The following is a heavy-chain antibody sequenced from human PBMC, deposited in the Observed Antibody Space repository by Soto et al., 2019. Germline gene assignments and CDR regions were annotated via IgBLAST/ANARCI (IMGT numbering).Heavy chain of an antibody. V-gene: IGHV3-72*01. CDR2: SKNKADGYTT. Sequence: EVQLVESGGSVVQPGGSLRLSCAASGFTFSDYYMHWVRQAPGKGLEWVGRSKNKADGYTTEYAASVTVRFTISRDTSKTSLFLQMHSLKTEDAAVYYCTVWGLANDVGAAWGQGTLVAVSS. CDR1: GFTFSDYY. CDR3: TVWGLANDVGAA. D-gene: IGHD3-10*02. J-gene: IGHJ4*02.